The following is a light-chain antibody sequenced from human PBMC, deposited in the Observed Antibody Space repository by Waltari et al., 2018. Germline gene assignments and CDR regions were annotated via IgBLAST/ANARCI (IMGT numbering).Light chain of an antibody. V-gene: IGLV1-40*01. CDR2: GSS. J-gene: IGLJ3*02. CDR1: SSNIGAGYD. Sequence: QSVLTQPPSVYGAPGQRVTISCSGRSSNIGAGYDVNWYQRFPGKAPKLLIHGSSNRPSGVPDRFSGSKSDTSASLAITGLQAEDEADYYCQSYDRSLSGWVFGGGTKLAVL. CDR3: QSYDRSLSGWV.